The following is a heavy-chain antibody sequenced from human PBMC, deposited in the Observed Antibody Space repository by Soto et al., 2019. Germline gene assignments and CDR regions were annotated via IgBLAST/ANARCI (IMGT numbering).Heavy chain of an antibody. CDR2: ISYDGSNK. CDR3: AKDGMLYYYDSSGYYQYFDY. CDR1: GFTFSSYG. J-gene: IGHJ4*02. Sequence: PGGSLRLSCAASGFTFSSYGMHWVRQAPGKGLEWVAVISYDGSNKYYADSVKGRFTISRDNSKNTLYLQMNSLRAEDTAVYYCAKDGMLYYYDSSGYYQYFDYWGQGTRVTVSS. V-gene: IGHV3-30*18. D-gene: IGHD3-22*01.